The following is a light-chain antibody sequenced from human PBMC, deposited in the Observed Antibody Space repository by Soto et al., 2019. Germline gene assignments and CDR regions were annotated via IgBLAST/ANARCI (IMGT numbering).Light chain of an antibody. V-gene: IGKV1-5*03. J-gene: IGKJ1*01. CDR1: QSISSW. CDR3: QQYSYFAT. Sequence: DIQMTQSPSTLSASVGDRVTITCRASQSISSWLTWYQQKAGQAPKLLIYKASIVESGVPSRFSGSGSGTEFTLTIGRLQPDDSATYYCQQYSYFATFGQGTRVEVQ. CDR2: KAS.